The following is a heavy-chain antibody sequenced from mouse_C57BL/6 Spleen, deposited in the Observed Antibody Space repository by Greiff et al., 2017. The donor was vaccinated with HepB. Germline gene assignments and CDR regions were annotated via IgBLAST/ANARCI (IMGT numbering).Heavy chain of an antibody. V-gene: IGHV1-61*01. CDR3: ARWSYDYDEEHYAMDY. D-gene: IGHD2-4*01. J-gene: IGHJ4*01. CDR1: GYTFTSYW. CDR2: IYPSDSET. Sequence: QVQLQQPGAELVRPGSSVKLSCKASGYTFTSYWMDWVKQRPGQGLEWIGNIYPSDSETHYNQKFKDKATLTVDKSSSTAYMQLSSLTSEDSAVYYCARWSYDYDEEHYAMDYWGQGTSVTVSS.